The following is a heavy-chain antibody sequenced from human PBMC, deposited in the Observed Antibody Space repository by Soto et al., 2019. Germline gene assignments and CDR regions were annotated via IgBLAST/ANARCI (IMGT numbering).Heavy chain of an antibody. J-gene: IGHJ6*03. CDR2: IYSGGST. V-gene: IGHV3-66*01. CDR3: AREVVPAATYYYYYYMDV. Sequence: PGGSLRLSCAASGFPVSSNYMSWVRQAPGKGLEWVSVIYSGGSTYYADSVKGRFTISRDNSKNTLYLQMNSLRAEDTAVYYCAREVVPAATYYYYYYMDVWGKGTTVTVSS. D-gene: IGHD2-2*01. CDR1: GFPVSSNY.